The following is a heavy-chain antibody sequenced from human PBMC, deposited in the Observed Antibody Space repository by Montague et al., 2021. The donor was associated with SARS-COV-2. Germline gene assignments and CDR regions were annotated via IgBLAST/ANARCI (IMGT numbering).Heavy chain of an antibody. D-gene: IGHD6-19*01. V-gene: IGHV4-61*09. Sequence: TLSLTCSVSGASISSANDYWTWIWQPAGKGLEWIGHISTSGSSSYNPSLKSRVTIILDTSKQQFSLELTSVTAADTAVYYCARDRRGMAMAGRAYYYYYMDVWGKGTTVTVSS. CDR2: ISTSGSS. CDR1: GASISSANDY. J-gene: IGHJ6*03. CDR3: ARDRRGMAMAGRAYYYYYMDV.